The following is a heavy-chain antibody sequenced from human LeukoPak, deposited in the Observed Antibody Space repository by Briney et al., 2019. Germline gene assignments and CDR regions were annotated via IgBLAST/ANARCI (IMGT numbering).Heavy chain of an antibody. D-gene: IGHD3-10*01. V-gene: IGHV3-48*03. J-gene: IGHJ6*03. CDR1: GFTFSSYE. CDR3: AKNGITMVRGDYYYYYYMDV. Sequence: GGSLRLSCAASGFTFSSYEMNWVRQAPGKGLEWVSYISSSGSTIYYADSVKGRFTISRDNSKNTLYLQMNSLRAEDTAVYYCAKNGITMVRGDYYYYYYMDVWGKGTTVTVSS. CDR2: ISSSGSTI.